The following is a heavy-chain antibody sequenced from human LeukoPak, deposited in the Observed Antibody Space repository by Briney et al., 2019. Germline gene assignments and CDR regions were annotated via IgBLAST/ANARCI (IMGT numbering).Heavy chain of an antibody. CDR2: ISAYNGNT. CDR1: GYTFTSYG. CDR3: ARDLSPLGRYYYGMDV. J-gene: IGHJ6*02. V-gene: IGHV1-18*01. Sequence: ASVKVSCKASGYTFTSYGISWMRQAPGQGLEWMGWISAYNGNTNYAQKLQGRVTMTTDTSTSTAYMELRSLRSDDTAVYYCARDLSPLGRYYYGMDVWGQGTTVTVSS.